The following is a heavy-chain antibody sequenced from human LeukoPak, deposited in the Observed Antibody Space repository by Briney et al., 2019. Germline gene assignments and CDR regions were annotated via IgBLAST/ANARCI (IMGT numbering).Heavy chain of an antibody. CDR3: ARDHAYSGSYFPRFDY. V-gene: IGHV3-21*01. J-gene: IGHJ4*02. CDR1: RFTFSSYT. D-gene: IGHD1-26*01. Sequence: TGGSLRPSCSASRFTFSSYTMNWVRQAPGKGLEWVSSIDPSSTYIYYADSVKGRFTISRDNAQNSLYLQMNSLRAEDTAVYYCARDHAYSGSYFPRFDYWGQGTLVTVSS. CDR2: IDPSSTYI.